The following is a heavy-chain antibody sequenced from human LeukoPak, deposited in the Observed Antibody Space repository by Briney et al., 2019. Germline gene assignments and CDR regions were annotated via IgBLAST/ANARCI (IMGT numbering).Heavy chain of an antibody. CDR1: GYTFTSYA. Sequence: GASVKVSCKASGYTFTSYAMNWVRQAPGQGLEWMGWINTNTGNPTYAQGFPGRFVFSLDTSVSTAYLQISSLKAEDTAVYYCARDLPVLTSSSWTLKYNWFDPWGQGTLVTVSS. D-gene: IGHD6-13*01. J-gene: IGHJ5*02. CDR3: ARDLPVLTSSSWTLKYNWFDP. CDR2: INTNTGNP. V-gene: IGHV7-4-1*02.